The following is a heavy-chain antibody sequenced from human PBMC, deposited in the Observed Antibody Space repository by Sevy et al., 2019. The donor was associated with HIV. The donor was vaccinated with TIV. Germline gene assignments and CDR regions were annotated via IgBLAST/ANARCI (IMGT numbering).Heavy chain of an antibody. Sequence: GGSLRLSCAASGFSFSNYGMHWVRQAPGKGLEWVAVICYDGSNKYYADSVKGRFTISRDNSKNTLYLQMHSLRAEDTAVYYCAIDGIVIVPAAVAVTGYFDYWGQGTLVTVSS. CDR1: GFSFSNYG. CDR2: ICYDGSNK. CDR3: AIDGIVIVPAAVAVTGYFDY. V-gene: IGHV3-33*01. D-gene: IGHD2-2*01. J-gene: IGHJ4*02.